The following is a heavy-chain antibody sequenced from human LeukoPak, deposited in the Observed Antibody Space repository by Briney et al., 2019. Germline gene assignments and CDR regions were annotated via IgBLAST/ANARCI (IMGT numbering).Heavy chain of an antibody. CDR2: IYSGGST. J-gene: IGHJ4*02. V-gene: IGHV3-66*01. CDR3: ARAGYSSSWWAVDY. Sequence: SGGSLRLSCAASGFAFSSSALSWVRQAPGKGLEWVSVIYSGGSTYYADSVKGRFTISRDNSKNTLYLQMNSLRAEDTAVYYCARAGYSSSWWAVDYWGQGTLVTVSS. D-gene: IGHD6-13*01. CDR1: GFAFSSSA.